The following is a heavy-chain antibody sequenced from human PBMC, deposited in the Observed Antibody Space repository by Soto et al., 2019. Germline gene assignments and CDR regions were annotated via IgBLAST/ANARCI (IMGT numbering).Heavy chain of an antibody. V-gene: IGHV3-23*01. CDR2: IIGSGVDT. CDR1: GFTFNSYA. CDR3: ARGGGPSWRGARCYARDY. J-gene: IGHJ4*02. Sequence: EAQLLESGGGLVQPGGSLKLSCVASGFTFNSYAMNWVRQTPGTEQEWVSSIIGSGVDTYYADSVRGRFTISRDISKNTGYLQMNNLRDEDTALYYCARGGGPSWRGARCYARDYWGQGARVTVSS. D-gene: IGHD2-2*01.